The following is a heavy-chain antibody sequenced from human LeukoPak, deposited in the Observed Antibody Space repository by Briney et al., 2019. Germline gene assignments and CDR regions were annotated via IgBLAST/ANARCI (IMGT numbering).Heavy chain of an antibody. J-gene: IGHJ4*02. D-gene: IGHD6-19*01. CDR1: GYTFTSRG. V-gene: IGHV1-18*04. Sequence: GASVKVSCKASGYTFTSRGFSWERQAPGQGLEWMGWINADSGNTNYAQKFQGRVTLTTDTSTNTAYMELRSLRSDDTAVYYCARDEVSGGWYNHWGQGTLVTVSS. CDR3: ARDEVSGGWYNH. CDR2: INADSGNT.